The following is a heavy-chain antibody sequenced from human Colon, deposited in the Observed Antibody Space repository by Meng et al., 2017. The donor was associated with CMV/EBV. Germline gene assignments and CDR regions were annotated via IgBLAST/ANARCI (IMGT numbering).Heavy chain of an antibody. D-gene: IGHD6-6*01. CDR3: ARGWVRDRSSLHFDY. J-gene: IGHJ4*02. Sequence: QLHLQHRGPGSFKPSEPLSLPLAFYGGSFTNYYWGWIRQPPGKGLEWIAEINHSGTTYYNPSLKSRVTLSLDSSTNQFSLKLSSVTAADAAIYYCARGWVRDRSSLHFDYWGQGTLVTVFS. CDR1: GGSFTNYY. V-gene: IGHV4-34*01. CDR2: INHSGTT.